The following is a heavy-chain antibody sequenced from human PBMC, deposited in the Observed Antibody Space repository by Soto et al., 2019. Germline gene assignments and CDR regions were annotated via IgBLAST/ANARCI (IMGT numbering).Heavy chain of an antibody. CDR1: GYIFIDYG. J-gene: IGHJ4*02. Sequence: GESLKISCKASGYIFIDYGIGWVRQMPGKGLEWMGIVYPRDSDTRYSPSFQGQVTISADRSTGTAFLQWRSLKASDTALYYCARPPLPGYSIHFNSWGQGTLVTVSS. CDR3: ARPPLPGYSIHFNS. V-gene: IGHV5-51*01. D-gene: IGHD2-15*01. CDR2: VYPRDSDT.